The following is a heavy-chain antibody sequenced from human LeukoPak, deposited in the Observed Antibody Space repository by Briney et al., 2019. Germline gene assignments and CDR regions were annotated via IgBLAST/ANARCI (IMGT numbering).Heavy chain of an antibody. CDR2: ISSSSSYI. CDR1: GFTFSSYS. CDR3: ARAYYCGGDCYSRGAFDI. V-gene: IGHV3-21*01. Sequence: PGGSLRLSCAASGFTFSSYSMNWVRQAPGKGLEWVSSISSSSSYIYYADSVKGRFTISRDNAKNSLYLQMNSLRAEDTAVYYCARAYYCGGDCYSRGAFDIWGQGTMVTVSS. J-gene: IGHJ3*02. D-gene: IGHD2-21*01.